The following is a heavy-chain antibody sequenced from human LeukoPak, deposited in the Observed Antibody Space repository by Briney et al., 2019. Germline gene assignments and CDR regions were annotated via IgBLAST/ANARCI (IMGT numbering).Heavy chain of an antibody. V-gene: IGHV1-46*01. CDR1: GYTFTSHY. Sequence: ASVKVSCKASGYTFTSHYMHWVRQAPGQGLEWMGIINPSGGSTSYAQKFQGRVTMTRDTSTSTVYMELSSLRSEDTAVYYCARALTVTTSGRVGGFDYWGQGTLVTVSS. J-gene: IGHJ4*02. D-gene: IGHD4-17*01. CDR2: INPSGGST. CDR3: ARALTVTTSGRVGGFDY.